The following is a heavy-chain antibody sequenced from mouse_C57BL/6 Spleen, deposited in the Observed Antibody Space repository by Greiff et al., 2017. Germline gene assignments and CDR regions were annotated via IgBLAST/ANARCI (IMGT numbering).Heavy chain of an antibody. CDR1: GYTFTSYW. J-gene: IGHJ2*01. D-gene: IGHD1-1*01. CDR2: IDPSDSYT. V-gene: IGHV1-50*01. Sequence: QVQLQQPGAELVKPGASVKLSCKASGYTFTSYWMQWVKQRPGQGLEWIGEIDPSDSYTNYNQRFEGKAPLTVDTSSSTAYMQLSSLTSEDSAVYYCARKATTVGNYFGYWGQGTTLPVSS. CDR3: ARKATTVGNYFGY.